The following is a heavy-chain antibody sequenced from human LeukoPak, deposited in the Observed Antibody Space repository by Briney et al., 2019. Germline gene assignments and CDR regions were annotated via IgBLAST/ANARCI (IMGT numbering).Heavy chain of an antibody. CDR3: ARDSVSSSWYGYYYYYMDV. J-gene: IGHJ6*03. CDR2: IYYSGST. Sequence: AETLSLTCTVSGGSISSYYWSWIRQPPGKRLEWIGYIYYSGSTNYNPSLKSRVTISVDTSKNQFSLKLSSVTAADTAVYYCARDSVSSSWYGYYYYYMDVWGKGTTVTVSS. V-gene: IGHV4-59*12. CDR1: GGSISSYY. D-gene: IGHD6-13*01.